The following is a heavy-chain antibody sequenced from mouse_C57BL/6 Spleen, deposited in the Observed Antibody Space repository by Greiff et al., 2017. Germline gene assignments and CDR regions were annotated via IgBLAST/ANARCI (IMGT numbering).Heavy chain of an antibody. J-gene: IGHJ3*01. Sequence: QVQLKQPGAELVKPGASVKMSCKASGYTFPSYWITWVKQRPGQGLEWIGDIYPGSGSTNYNEKFKGKATLTVDKSSSTAYMQLSSLTTGDSAIYDGASPSDWGQGTLVTVSA. CDR3: ASPSD. CDR2: IYPGSGST. D-gene: IGHD6-1*01. V-gene: IGHV1-55*01. CDR1: GYTFPSYW.